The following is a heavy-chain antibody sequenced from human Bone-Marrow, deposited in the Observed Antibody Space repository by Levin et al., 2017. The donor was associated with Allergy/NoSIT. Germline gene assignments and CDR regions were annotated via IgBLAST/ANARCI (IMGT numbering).Heavy chain of an antibody. CDR2: FHSSGST. CDR1: GGSILSGSYS. Sequence: SQTLSLTCTVSGGSILSGSYSWGWVRQTPGSGLEWIGTFHSSGSTYYNPSLKSRVTVSVDTSKNQFSLKVNSVIAADTAVYYCARLPTGFPNWFDPWGQGILVTVSS. V-gene: IGHV4-39*01. J-gene: IGHJ5*02. D-gene: IGHD5/OR15-5a*01. CDR3: ARLPTGFPNWFDP.